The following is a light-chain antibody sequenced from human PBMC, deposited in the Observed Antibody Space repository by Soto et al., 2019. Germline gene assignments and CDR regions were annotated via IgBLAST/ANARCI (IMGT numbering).Light chain of an antibody. J-gene: IGLJ3*02. CDR2: EVT. V-gene: IGLV2-8*01. CDR1: SSDVGGYNY. CDR3: GSYAASNNFYFV. Sequence: QSVLPKPPSASGAPGQSVTISCTGTSSDVGGYNYVSWYQQYPGRAPKLMIYEVTKRPSGVPDRFSGSKSGNTASLTASGLQAEDEADYYCGSYAASNNFYFVFGGGTKVTVL.